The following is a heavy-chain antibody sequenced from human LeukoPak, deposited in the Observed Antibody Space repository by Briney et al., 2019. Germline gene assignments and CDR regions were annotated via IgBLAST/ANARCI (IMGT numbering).Heavy chain of an antibody. CDR1: GFTFSSYW. CDR2: IKKDGSEK. V-gene: IGHV3-7*01. D-gene: IGHD3-22*01. CDR3: ARAPWYYDSSGIDY. J-gene: IGHJ4*02. Sequence: TGGSLRLSCAASGFTFSSYWMSWVRQAPGKGLEWVANIKKDGSEKYYVDSVKGRFTISRDNAKTSLYLQMNSLRAEDTAVYYCARAPWYYDSSGIDYWGQGTLVTVSS.